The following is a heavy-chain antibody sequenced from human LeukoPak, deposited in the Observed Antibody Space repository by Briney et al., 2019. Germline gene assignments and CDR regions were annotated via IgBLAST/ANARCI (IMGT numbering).Heavy chain of an antibody. J-gene: IGHJ6*03. D-gene: IGHD6-6*01. V-gene: IGHV3-23*01. Sequence: GGSLRLSCAASGFTFSSYAMTWVRQALGKGLEWVSAITGSGGNTYYVDSVKGRFTISRDNSMNTLYLQMNSLRAEDTAVYYCAKSSGPNCCYYYMDVWGKGTTVTVSS. CDR2: ITGSGGNT. CDR1: GFTFSSYA. CDR3: AKSSGPNCCYYYMDV.